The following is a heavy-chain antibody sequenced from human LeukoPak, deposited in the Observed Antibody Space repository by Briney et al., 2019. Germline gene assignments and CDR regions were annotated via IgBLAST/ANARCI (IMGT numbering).Heavy chain of an antibody. CDR3: ASTYSGSYYVFDY. CDR1: GYTFTSYY. Sequence: ASVKVSCRASGYTFTSYYIHWVRQAPGQGFEWMGIINPSGGSTSYAQNFQGRVTMTRDTSTSTAYMELRSLRSDDTAVYYCASTYSGSYYVFDYWGQGTPVTVSS. D-gene: IGHD1-26*01. J-gene: IGHJ4*02. CDR2: INPSGGST. V-gene: IGHV1-46*01.